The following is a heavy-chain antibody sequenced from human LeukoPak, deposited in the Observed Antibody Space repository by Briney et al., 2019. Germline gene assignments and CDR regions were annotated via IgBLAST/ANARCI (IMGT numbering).Heavy chain of an antibody. CDR2: INPSGGST. CDR3: ARALGGWYWYFDY. Sequence: GESLKISCKASGYTFTSYYMHWVRQAPGQGLEWMGIINPSGGSTSYAQKFQGRVTMTRDTSTSTVYMKLSSLRSEDTAVYYCARALGGWYWYFDYWGQGTLVTVSS. V-gene: IGHV1-46*01. CDR1: GYTFTSYY. D-gene: IGHD6-19*01. J-gene: IGHJ4*02.